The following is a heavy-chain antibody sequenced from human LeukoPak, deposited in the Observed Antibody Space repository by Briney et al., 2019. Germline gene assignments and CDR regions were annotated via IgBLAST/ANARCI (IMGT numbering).Heavy chain of an antibody. CDR1: GFTFSSYP. D-gene: IGHD6-6*01. CDR3: AREVYYFDY. Sequence: GGSLRLSCAASGFTFSSYPMHWVRQAPGKGLEWVAVISNDGSKEYYADSAKGRFTISRDNSKNTLYLQMNSLRAEDTAVYYCAREVYYFDYWGQGTLVTVSS. CDR2: ISNDGSKE. J-gene: IGHJ4*02. V-gene: IGHV3-30-3*01.